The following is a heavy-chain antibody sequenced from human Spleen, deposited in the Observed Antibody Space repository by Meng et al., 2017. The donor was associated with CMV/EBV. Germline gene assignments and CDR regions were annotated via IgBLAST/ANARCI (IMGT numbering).Heavy chain of an antibody. CDR3: ARERGGNSGTDAFDI. J-gene: IGHJ3*02. CDR2: ISYSGST. Sequence: GSLRLSCTVSGGSISSYYWSWIRQPPGKGLEWIGYISYSGSTYYNPSLKSRLTMSVDTSKKQFSLRLISVTPADTAVYYCARERGGNSGTDAFDIWGQGTMVTVSS. V-gene: IGHV4-59*12. D-gene: IGHD4-23*01. CDR1: GGSISSYY.